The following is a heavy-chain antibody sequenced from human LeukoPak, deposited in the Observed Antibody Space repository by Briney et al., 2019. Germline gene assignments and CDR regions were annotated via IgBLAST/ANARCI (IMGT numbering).Heavy chain of an antibody. CDR2: INARGGDT. V-gene: IGHV3-23*01. J-gene: IGHJ4*02. D-gene: IGHD1-26*01. Sequence: GGSLRLSCAASGFTFSNYAMTWVRQAPGKGLEWVSAINARGGDTYYADSVKGRFTISRDNSKNTLSLQMNSLRAEDTAVYYCAKGYRGNYDYWGQGTLVTVSS. CDR1: GFTFSNYA. CDR3: AKGYRGNYDY.